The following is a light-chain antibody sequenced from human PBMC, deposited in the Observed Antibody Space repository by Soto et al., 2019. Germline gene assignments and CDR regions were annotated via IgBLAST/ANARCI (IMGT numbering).Light chain of an antibody. CDR2: AAS. J-gene: IGKJ5*01. V-gene: IGKV1-9*01. Sequence: EIQLTQSSSFVSASVGDRVTITCWASQDISSHLAWYQQKPGKVPRLLISAASTLQSGVPSRFSGSGAGTEFSLTISGLQPEDFATYYCQQFNSYPITCGQGTRLEIK. CDR3: QQFNSYPIT. CDR1: QDISSH.